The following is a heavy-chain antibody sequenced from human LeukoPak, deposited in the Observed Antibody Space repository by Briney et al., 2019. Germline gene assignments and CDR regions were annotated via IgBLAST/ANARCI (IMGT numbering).Heavy chain of an antibody. CDR3: ARGHFGVVLDY. V-gene: IGHV3-21*01. Sequence: PGGSLRFSCEGSGFTFNSYSMIWVRQARGKGLEWVSSIRGDSTETRHADSLMGRFTISRDNAKKSLYLQMNSLRAEDTAVYYCARGHFGVVLDYWGQGTLVTVSS. J-gene: IGHJ4*02. CDR1: GFTFNSYS. D-gene: IGHD3-3*01. CDR2: IRGDSTET.